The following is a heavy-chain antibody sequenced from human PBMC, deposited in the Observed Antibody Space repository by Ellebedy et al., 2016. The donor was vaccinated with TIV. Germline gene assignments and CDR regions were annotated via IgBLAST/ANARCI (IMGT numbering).Heavy chain of an antibody. V-gene: IGHV4-34*01. CDR3: ARGRIASRRIATVAGPMTPKWFHP. CDR1: GGSFSAYY. J-gene: IGHJ5*02. D-gene: IGHD6-13*01. Sequence: MPSETLSLTCAVSGGSFSAYYWNWIRQAPGKGLEWIGEINHGGSPDYNPSLKSRVSISVDTSKSQFSLMLNSVTAADTAVYYCARGRIASRRIATVAGPMTPKWFHPWGQGSLVTVSS. CDR2: INHGGSP.